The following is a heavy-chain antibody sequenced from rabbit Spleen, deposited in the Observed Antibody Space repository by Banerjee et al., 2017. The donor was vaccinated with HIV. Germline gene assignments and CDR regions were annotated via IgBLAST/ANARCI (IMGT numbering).Heavy chain of an antibody. J-gene: IGHJ6*01. CDR3: VRGASSSGYYRV. CDR2: IDVVFGTT. Sequence: QEQLVESGGGLVQPGGSLKLSCKASGFDSNNYGVSWVRQAPGKGLEWIGYIDVVFGTTYYARWVNGRFTISSHNAQNTLYLQLNSLTAADTATYFCVRGASSSGYYRVWGPGTLVTVS. CDR1: GFDSNNYG. V-gene: IGHV1S47*01. D-gene: IGHD1-1*01.